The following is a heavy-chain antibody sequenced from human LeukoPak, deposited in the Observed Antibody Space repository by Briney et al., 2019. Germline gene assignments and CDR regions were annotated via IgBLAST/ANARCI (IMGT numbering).Heavy chain of an antibody. CDR3: AICVTGFYLDH. CDR2: FDPEDEEP. J-gene: IGHJ4*02. D-gene: IGHD3-9*01. CDR1: GYSLSESY. V-gene: IGHV1-24*01. Sequence: ASVKVSCKVAGYSLSESYIHWVRQTPGKGLEWMAGFDPEDEEPIFAPNFQDRVTMTEDTSTDTAFMELTSLKSDDTAVYYCAICVTGFYLDHWGQGSLVIVSS.